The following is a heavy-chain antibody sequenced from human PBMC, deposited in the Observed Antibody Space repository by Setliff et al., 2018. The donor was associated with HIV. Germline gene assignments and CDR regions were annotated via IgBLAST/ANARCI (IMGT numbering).Heavy chain of an antibody. CDR1: GFTFSTYG. Sequence: GGSLRLSCAASGFTFSTYGMQWVRQAPGKGLEWVAFIRYDGSNQYYADSVKGRFTISRDNSKNTLYLQMNSLRAEDTAVYYCAKCGGSCYGLSVLAFDIWGQGTMVTVSS. CDR3: AKCGGSCYGLSVLAFDI. D-gene: IGHD2-15*01. CDR2: IRYDGSNQ. J-gene: IGHJ3*02. V-gene: IGHV3-30*02.